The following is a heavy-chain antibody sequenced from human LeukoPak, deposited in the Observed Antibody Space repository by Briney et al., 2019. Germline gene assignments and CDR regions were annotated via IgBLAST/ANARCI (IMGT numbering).Heavy chain of an antibody. Sequence: SETLSLACSVSGGSISSDDYYWNWIRQPPGKGLEWIGYILYSETAYYHPSLKSRVIISVDTSQNEFSLELTAVTAADTAVYYCARFRRGIYYFDYWGQGTLVTVSS. J-gene: IGHJ4*02. V-gene: IGHV4-30-4*01. CDR3: ARFRRGIYYFDY. CDR2: ILYSETA. CDR1: GGSISSDDYY. D-gene: IGHD2-8*02.